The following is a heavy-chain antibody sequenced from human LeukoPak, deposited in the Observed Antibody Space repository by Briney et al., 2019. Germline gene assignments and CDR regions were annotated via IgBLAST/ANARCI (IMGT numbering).Heavy chain of an antibody. J-gene: IGHJ6*04. CDR2: INRSGST. V-gene: IGHV4-34*01. CDR3: ARGWIFAVAAFYYYYGMDV. Sequence: SETLSLTCAVYGGSFSGYYWSWIRQPPGKGLEWIGEINRSGSTNYNPSLKSRVTISVDTSKNQFSLKLSSVTAADTAVYYCARGWIFAVAAFYYYYGMDVWGKGTTVTVSS. D-gene: IGHD6-19*01. CDR1: GGSFSGYY.